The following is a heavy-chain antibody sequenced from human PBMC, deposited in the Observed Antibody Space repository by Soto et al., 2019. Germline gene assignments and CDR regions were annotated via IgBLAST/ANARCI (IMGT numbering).Heavy chain of an antibody. J-gene: IGHJ6*02. CDR3: ARYTYYDFWSGYNYYYYGMDV. CDR1: GGSITDYS. D-gene: IGHD3-3*01. CDR2: IFSSGST. Sequence: PSETLSLTCTVSGGSITDYSWVWIRQPAGKGLEWIGRIFSSGSTNYNPSLKGRITMSLDTSKNQFSLKLSSVTAADTAVYYCARYTYYDFWSGYNYYYYGMDVWGQGTTVTVSS. V-gene: IGHV4-4*07.